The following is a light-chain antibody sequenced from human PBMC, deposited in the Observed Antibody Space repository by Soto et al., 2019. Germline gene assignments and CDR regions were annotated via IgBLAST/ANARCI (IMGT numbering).Light chain of an antibody. CDR1: QSVSSIY. CDR2: GAS. V-gene: IGKV3-20*01. Sequence: EIVFTQSPGTLSLSPGERATLSCRASQSVSSIYLAWYQQKPGQAPRLLIYGASSRPTGIPDRFSGSGSGTDFTLTISRLEPEDFAVYYCQQYGSSALTFGGGTKVEIK. CDR3: QQYGSSALT. J-gene: IGKJ4*01.